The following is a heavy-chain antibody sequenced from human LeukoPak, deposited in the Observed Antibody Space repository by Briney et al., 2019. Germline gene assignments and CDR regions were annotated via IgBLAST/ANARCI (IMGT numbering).Heavy chain of an antibody. Sequence: ASVKVSCKASGYTFTSYDINWVRQATGQGLEWMGWMNPNSGNTGYAQKFQGRVTMTRNTSISTAYMELSSLRSEDTAVYYCARGQGNRRSGSPPDFDYWGQGTLVTVSS. D-gene: IGHD3-10*01. CDR1: GYTFTSYD. CDR2: MNPNSGNT. CDR3: ARGQGNRRSGSPPDFDY. V-gene: IGHV1-8*01. J-gene: IGHJ4*02.